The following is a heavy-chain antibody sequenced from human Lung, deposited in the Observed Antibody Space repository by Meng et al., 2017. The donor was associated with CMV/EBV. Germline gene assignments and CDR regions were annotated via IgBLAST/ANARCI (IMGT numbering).Heavy chain of an antibody. CDR3: ARDYGGNSAFGGY. J-gene: IGHJ4*02. V-gene: IGHV1-8*03. CDR2: MNPNSGNT. CDR1: GGTFSSYD. Sequence: SVXVSXXASGGTFSSYDINWVRQATGQGLEWMGWMNPNSGNTGYAQKFQGRVTITRNTSISTAYMELSSLRSEDTAVYYCARDYGGNSAFGGYWGQGTLVTVSS. D-gene: IGHD4-23*01.